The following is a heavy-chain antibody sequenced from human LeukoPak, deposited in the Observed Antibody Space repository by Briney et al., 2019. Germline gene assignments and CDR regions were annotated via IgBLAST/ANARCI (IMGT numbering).Heavy chain of an antibody. D-gene: IGHD1-14*01. J-gene: IGHJ4*02. Sequence: GGSLRLSCAASGFTFSSYWMNWVRQAPGKGLEWVSSISSSSSYISYADSVKGRFTISRDNAKNSLSLQMDSLRDEDTAVYYCATETIGRHYDYWGQGTLLTVSS. CDR2: ISSSSSYI. CDR1: GFTFSSYW. CDR3: ATETIGRHYDY. V-gene: IGHV3-21*01.